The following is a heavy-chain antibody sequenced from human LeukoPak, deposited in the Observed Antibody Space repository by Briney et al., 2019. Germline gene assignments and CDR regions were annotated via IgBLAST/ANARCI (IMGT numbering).Heavy chain of an antibody. V-gene: IGHV3-23*01. CDR2: ISGSGGST. D-gene: IGHD6-13*01. CDR3: AKESVRYSSSGEGQK. Sequence: PGGSLRLSCAASGFTFSSYAMSWVRQAPGKGLEWISAISGSGGSTYYADSVKGRFTISRDNSKNTLYLQMNSLRAEDTAVYYCAKESVRYSSSGEGQKWGQGTLVTVSS. J-gene: IGHJ4*02. CDR1: GFTFSSYA.